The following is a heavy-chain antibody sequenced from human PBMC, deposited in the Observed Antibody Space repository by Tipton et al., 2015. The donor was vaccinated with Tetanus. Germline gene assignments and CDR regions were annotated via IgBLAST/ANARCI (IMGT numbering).Heavy chain of an antibody. CDR1: GYSFTSYW. D-gene: IGHD3-10*01. J-gene: IGHJ6*02. CDR2: VYPGDSDT. V-gene: IGHV5-51*03. CDR3: ARLGSFGSFYSGMDV. Sequence: QLVQSGAEVKKPGESLKISCKGSGYSFTSYWIGWVRQMPGKGLEWMWIVYPGDSDTRYNPSFQGQVTITAGKSISTAYLPWSSKKASDTAMYYCARLGSFGSFYSGMDVWGQGTTVTVSS.